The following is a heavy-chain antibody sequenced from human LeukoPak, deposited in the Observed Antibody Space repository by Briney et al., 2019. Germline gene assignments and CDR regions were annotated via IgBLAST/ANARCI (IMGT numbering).Heavy chain of an antibody. CDR1: GFTFSSYA. D-gene: IGHD2-2*01. CDR3: AKENRQRRTRVPAASNYYYGMDV. J-gene: IGHJ6*02. Sequence: PGGSLRLSCAASGFTFSSYAMSWVRQAPGKGLEWVSAISGSRGSTYYADSVKGRFTISRDNSKNTLYLQMNSLRAEDTAVYYCAKENRQRRTRVPAASNYYYGMDVWGQGTTVTVSS. CDR2: ISGSRGST. V-gene: IGHV3-23*01.